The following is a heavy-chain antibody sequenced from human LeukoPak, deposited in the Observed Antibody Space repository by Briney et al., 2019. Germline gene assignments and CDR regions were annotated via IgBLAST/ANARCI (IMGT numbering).Heavy chain of an antibody. J-gene: IGHJ4*02. Sequence: PSETLSLTCTVSGGSISSSSYYWGWIRQPPGKGLEWIGSIYYSGSTYYNPSLKSRVTISVDTSKNQFSLKLSSVTAADTAVYYCARTYGSGSYIDHWGQGTLVTVSS. D-gene: IGHD3-10*01. V-gene: IGHV4-39*07. CDR3: ARTYGSGSYIDH. CDR2: IYYSGST. CDR1: GGSISSSSYY.